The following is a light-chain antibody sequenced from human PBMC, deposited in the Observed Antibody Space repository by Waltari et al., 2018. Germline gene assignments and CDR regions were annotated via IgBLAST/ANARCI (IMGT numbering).Light chain of an antibody. V-gene: IGLV3-1*01. CDR2: QDT. CDR3: QAWDSTIVL. CDR1: NFEQKW. Sequence: SSELPQPPSVSVSPGQTVRIPCSGDNFEQKWTSWYHQKPGQSPVVVIYQDTKRPSGIPERFSASTAGNTATLTISGTQAMDEADYYCQAWDSTIVLFGGGTALTVL. J-gene: IGLJ2*01.